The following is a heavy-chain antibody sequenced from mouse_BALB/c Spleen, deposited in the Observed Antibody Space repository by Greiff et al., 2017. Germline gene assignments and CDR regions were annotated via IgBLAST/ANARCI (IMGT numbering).Heavy chain of an antibody. J-gene: IGHJ1*01. CDR1: GFTFTDYY. CDR2: IRNKANGYTT. Sequence: EVQLVESGGGLVQPGGSLRLSCATSGFTFTDYYMSWVRQPPGKALEWLGFIRNKANGYTTEYSASVKGRFTISRDNSQSILYLQMNTLRAEDSATYYCARAHWYFDVWGAGTTVTVSS. CDR3: ARAHWYFDV. V-gene: IGHV7-3*02.